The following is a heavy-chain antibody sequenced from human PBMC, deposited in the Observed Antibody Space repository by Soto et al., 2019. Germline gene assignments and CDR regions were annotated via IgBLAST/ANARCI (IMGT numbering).Heavy chain of an antibody. CDR1: GFTFSSYA. CDR3: AKVTYYYDSSGYDY. CDR2: ISGSGGST. J-gene: IGHJ4*02. V-gene: IGHV3-23*01. D-gene: IGHD3-22*01. Sequence: PAGSLRLSCASSGFTFSSYAIGWVRQAPGKGLEWVSAISGSGGSTYYADSVKGRFTISRDNSKNTLYLQMNSLRAEDTAVYYCAKVTYYYDSSGYDYWGQGTLVTVSS.